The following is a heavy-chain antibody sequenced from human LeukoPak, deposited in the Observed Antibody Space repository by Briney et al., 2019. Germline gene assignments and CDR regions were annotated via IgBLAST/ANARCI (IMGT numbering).Heavy chain of an antibody. CDR3: AREKSPDYCSGGSCYFDY. D-gene: IGHD2-15*01. Sequence: SGTLSLTCNVSGGSISNNYWTWIRQPPGKGLEWIGYVYSTGSTNYNPSLKSRVTISVDTSKNQFSLKLSSVTAADTAVYYCAREKSPDYCSGGSCYFDYWGQGTLVTVSS. CDR2: VYSTGST. J-gene: IGHJ4*02. CDR1: GGSISNNY. V-gene: IGHV4-59*01.